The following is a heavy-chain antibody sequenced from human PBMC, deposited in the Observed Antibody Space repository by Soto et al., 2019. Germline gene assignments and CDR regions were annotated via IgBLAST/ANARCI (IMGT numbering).Heavy chain of an antibody. D-gene: IGHD4-17*01. Sequence: ASVKVSCKASGYTLTSYGISWLRQAPGQGLEWMGWISAYNGNTNYAQKLQGRVTMTTDTSTSTAYMELRSLRSDDTAVYYCARNAHDYVNWFDPWGQGTLVTVSS. J-gene: IGHJ5*02. CDR3: ARNAHDYVNWFDP. CDR2: ISAYNGNT. V-gene: IGHV1-18*01. CDR1: GYTLTSYG.